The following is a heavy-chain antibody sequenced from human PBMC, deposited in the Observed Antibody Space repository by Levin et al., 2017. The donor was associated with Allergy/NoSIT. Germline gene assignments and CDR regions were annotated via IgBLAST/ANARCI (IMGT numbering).Heavy chain of an antibody. J-gene: IGHJ6*02. D-gene: IGHD6-6*01. CDR1: GYTFTSYD. CDR3: ARQARTSYYDYGMDV. Sequence: ASVKVSCKASGYTFTSYDINWVRQATGQGLEWMGWMNPNSGNTGYAQKFQGRVTMTRNTSISTAYMELSSLRSEDTAVYYCARQARTSYYDYGMDVWGQGTTVTVSS. V-gene: IGHV1-8*01. CDR2: MNPNSGNT.